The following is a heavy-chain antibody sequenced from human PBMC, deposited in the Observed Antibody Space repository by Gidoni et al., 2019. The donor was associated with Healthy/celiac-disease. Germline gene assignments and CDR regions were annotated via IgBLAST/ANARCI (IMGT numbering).Heavy chain of an antibody. CDR1: GCTIRSYG. Sequence: QVQLVESGGGVVQPGGARRRSWAADGCTIRSYGMHWVRQGPGKGMEGVAFLRYDGINNYYADSVTGRFTISRDNSKNTLYLQMNSLRAEDTAVYYCAKPTGEQQRGLPLDYWGQGTLVTVSS. J-gene: IGHJ4*02. CDR2: LRYDGINN. D-gene: IGHD6-13*01. V-gene: IGHV3-30*02. CDR3: AKPTGEQQRGLPLDY.